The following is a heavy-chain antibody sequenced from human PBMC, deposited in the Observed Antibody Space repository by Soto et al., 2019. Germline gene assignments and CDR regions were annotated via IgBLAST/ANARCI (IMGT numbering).Heavy chain of an antibody. Sequence: XLRLSCASSGFXFDDYAMHWVRQAPGKGLELVSGISWNSGSIGYADSVKFLFTISIYNSKNSLYLQMNSLRAEDTAFYYFAKAPTWDTNNFDYWGQGTLGTVS. J-gene: IGHJ4*02. D-gene: IGHD5-18*01. V-gene: IGHV3-9*01. CDR3: AKAPTWDTNNFDY. CDR1: GFXFDDYA. CDR2: ISWNSGSI.